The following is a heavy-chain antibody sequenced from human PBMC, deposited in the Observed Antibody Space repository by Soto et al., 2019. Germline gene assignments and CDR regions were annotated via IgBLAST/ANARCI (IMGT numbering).Heavy chain of an antibody. Sequence: GGSLRLSCAASGFTFSSYAMHWVRQAPGKGLEWVAVISYDGSNKYYADSVKGRFTISRDNSKNTLYLQMNSLRAEDTAVYYCARAYQPLLYGTLNPNEPYFDYWGQGTLVTVSS. V-gene: IGHV3-30-3*01. CDR2: ISYDGSNK. J-gene: IGHJ4*02. CDR3: ARAYQPLLYGTLNPNEPYFDY. CDR1: GFTFSSYA. D-gene: IGHD2-2*02.